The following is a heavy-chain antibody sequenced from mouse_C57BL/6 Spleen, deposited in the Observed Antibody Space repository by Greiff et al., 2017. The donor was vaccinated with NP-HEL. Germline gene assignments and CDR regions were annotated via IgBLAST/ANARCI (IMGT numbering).Heavy chain of an antibody. CDR1: GYTFTDYY. Sequence: VQLQQSGAELVRPGASVKLSCKASGYTFTDYYINWVKQRPGQGLEWIARIYPGSGNTYYNEKFKGKATLTAEKSSSTAYMQLSSLTSEDSAVYFCARFYSNYGAWFAYWGQGTLVTVSA. CDR3: ARFYSNYGAWFAY. J-gene: IGHJ3*01. CDR2: IYPGSGNT. V-gene: IGHV1-76*01. D-gene: IGHD2-5*01.